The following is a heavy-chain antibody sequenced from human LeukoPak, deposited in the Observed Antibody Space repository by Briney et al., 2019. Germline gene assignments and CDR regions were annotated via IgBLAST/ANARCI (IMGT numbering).Heavy chain of an antibody. D-gene: IGHD3-10*01. CDR1: GGSASSGNYY. J-gene: IGHJ5*02. Sequence: SETLSLTCTVSGGSASSGNYYWTWIRQPPGKGLEWIGYIFYTGSTNYNPSLKSRVTISVDTTKNQFSLKLNSVTAADTAVYYCARAVMMVRGVIIGGYWFDPWGQGTLVTVSS. CDR3: ARAVMMVRGVIIGGYWFDP. V-gene: IGHV4-61*01. CDR2: IFYTGST.